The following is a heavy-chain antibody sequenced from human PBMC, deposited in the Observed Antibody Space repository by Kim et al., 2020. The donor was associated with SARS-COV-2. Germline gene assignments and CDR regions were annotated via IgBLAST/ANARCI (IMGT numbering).Heavy chain of an antibody. CDR1: GGSISSYY. J-gene: IGHJ6*03. CDR3: ARAPDSYDFWRGHYRGYM. V-gene: IGHV4-59*01. CDR2: IYYSGST. Sequence: SETLSLTCTVSGGSISSYYWSWIRQPPGKGLEWIGYIYYSGSTNYNPSLKSRVTISVDTSKNQFSLKLSSVTAAATAAYYCARAPDSYDFWRGHYRGYM. D-gene: IGHD3-3*01.